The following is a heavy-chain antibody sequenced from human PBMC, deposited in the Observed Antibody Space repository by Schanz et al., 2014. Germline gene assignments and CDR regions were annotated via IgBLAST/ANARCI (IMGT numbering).Heavy chain of an antibody. D-gene: IGHD3-10*01. CDR2: IWFDGSNK. CDR3: AAEYYGRTDV. J-gene: IGHJ6*02. Sequence: VQLVESGGGLVKPGGSLRLSCAASGFTFSRCGMHWVRQTPAKGLEWVAIIWFDGSNKYYADSVKGRFTISRDNSRNTLFLQMNSLRAEDTAVYYCAAEYYGRTDVWGQGTTVTVSS. CDR1: GFTFSRCG. V-gene: IGHV3-33*08.